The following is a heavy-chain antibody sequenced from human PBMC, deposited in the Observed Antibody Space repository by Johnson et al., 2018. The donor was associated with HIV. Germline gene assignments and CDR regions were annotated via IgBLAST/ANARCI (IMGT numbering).Heavy chain of an antibody. J-gene: IGHJ3*02. Sequence: QVHLVESGGGVVQPGRSLRLSCVASGFTFSSYAMHWVRQAPGKGLEWVAVISYDGSNKDYADSVKGRFSISRDNSKTTLYLQMNSLRAEDTAVYYCPREKLDSSGYYDAFDIWGQGTMVTVSS. CDR3: PREKLDSSGYYDAFDI. V-gene: IGHV3-30*04. D-gene: IGHD3-22*01. CDR2: ISYDGSNK. CDR1: GFTFSSYA.